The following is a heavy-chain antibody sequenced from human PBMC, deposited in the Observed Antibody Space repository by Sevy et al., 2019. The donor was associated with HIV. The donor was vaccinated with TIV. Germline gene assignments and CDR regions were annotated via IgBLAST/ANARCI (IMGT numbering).Heavy chain of an antibody. CDR3: TRWKAAQSIFDY. CDR1: GFTFGDYC. V-gene: IGHV3-49*04. D-gene: IGHD6-13*01. J-gene: IGHJ4*02. Sequence: GGSLRLSCTASGFTFGDYCMSWVRRAPGKGLEWVAYPNSDVYGGTVDHAASVRGRFVISRADSKTIAYLQMNDLKTEDTGVYYCTRWKAAQSIFDYWGQGALVTVSS. CDR2: PNSDVYGGTV.